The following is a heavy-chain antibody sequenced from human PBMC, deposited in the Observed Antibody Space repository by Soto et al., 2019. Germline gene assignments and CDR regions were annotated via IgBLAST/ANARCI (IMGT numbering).Heavy chain of an antibody. Sequence: GASLKLSCKSSGYTFTSYAILWVRQAPGQRIEWMGWINAGNGNTKYSQKFQGRVTITRDTSASTAYMELRSLRSDATAVYYCARDIIPYYYGSGSYSPGWFDPWGQGTLVTVSS. CDR3: ARDIIPYYYGSGSYSPGWFDP. V-gene: IGHV1-3*01. D-gene: IGHD3-10*01. CDR2: INAGNGNT. J-gene: IGHJ5*02. CDR1: GYTFTSYA.